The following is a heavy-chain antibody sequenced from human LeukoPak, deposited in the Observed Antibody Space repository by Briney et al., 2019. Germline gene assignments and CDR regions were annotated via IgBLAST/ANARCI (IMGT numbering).Heavy chain of an antibody. CDR3: AKDLYNWNDGGWFDP. Sequence: GRSLRLSCAASGFTFSSYGMHWVRQAPGKGLERVAVISYDGGNKYYADSVKGRFTISRDNSKNTLYLQMNSLRAEDTAVYYCAKDLYNWNDGGWFDPWGQGTLVTVSS. D-gene: IGHD1-1*01. CDR1: GFTFSSYG. J-gene: IGHJ5*02. V-gene: IGHV3-30*18. CDR2: ISYDGGNK.